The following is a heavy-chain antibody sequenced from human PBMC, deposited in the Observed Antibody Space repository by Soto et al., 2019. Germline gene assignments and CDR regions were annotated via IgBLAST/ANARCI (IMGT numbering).Heavy chain of an antibody. CDR2: IIPILGIA. J-gene: IGHJ4*02. V-gene: IGHV1-69*08. CDR1: GGTFSSYT. CDR3: ARDCPYCSGGSCYLGSFDY. Sequence: QVQLVQSGAEVKKPGSSVKVSCKASGGTFSSYTISWVRQAPGQGLEWMGRIIPILGIANYAQKFQGRVTITADKSTSTAYMELSSLRSEDTAVYYCARDCPYCSGGSCYLGSFDYWGQGTLVTVSS. D-gene: IGHD2-15*01.